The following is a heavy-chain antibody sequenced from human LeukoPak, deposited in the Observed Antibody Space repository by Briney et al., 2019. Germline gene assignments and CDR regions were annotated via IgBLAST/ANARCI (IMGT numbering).Heavy chain of an antibody. J-gene: IGHJ4*02. CDR2: NSNSGGT. V-gene: IGHV1-2*02. CDR3: ARDLAGDGLSYFEY. CDR1: GYTFSGYY. D-gene: IGHD6-19*01. Sequence: ASVKVSCKASGYTFSGYYMHWVRQAPGQGLEWMGWNSNSGGTKYAQKFQGRVTMTRDTSISTAYMELTSLKSDDTAVYYCARDLAGDGLSYFEYWGQGTLVTVSS.